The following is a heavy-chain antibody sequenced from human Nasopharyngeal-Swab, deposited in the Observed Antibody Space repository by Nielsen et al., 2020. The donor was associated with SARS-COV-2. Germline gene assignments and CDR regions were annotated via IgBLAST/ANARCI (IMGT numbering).Heavy chain of an antibody. Sequence: GGSLRLSCVGSGFTLRNYDMGWVRQTPGKGLEWVSYISGSGGGPYYTDSVKGRFTISRDNSKNTLHLHMSSLRAEDTAVYYCAKDKEDLRGVGSYDYWGQGTLVTVSS. D-gene: IGHD3-10*01. V-gene: IGHV3-23*01. CDR3: AKDKEDLRGVGSYDY. CDR1: GFTLRNYD. J-gene: IGHJ4*02. CDR2: ISGSGGGP.